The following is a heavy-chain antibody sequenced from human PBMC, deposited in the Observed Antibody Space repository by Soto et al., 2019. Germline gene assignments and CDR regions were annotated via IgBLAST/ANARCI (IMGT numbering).Heavy chain of an antibody. J-gene: IGHJ6*02. D-gene: IGHD3-3*01. V-gene: IGHV3-30*16. CDR2: ISYDGSNK. CDR3: AKALILDFWNGYQPRGYGMDV. CDR1: GGTFSSYA. Sequence: QVQLVQSGAEVKKPGSSVKVSCKASGGTFSSYAISWVRQAPGQGLEWVAVISYDGSNKYYADSVKGRFTISRDNSKNTLYLQMNSLRAEDTAVYYCAKALILDFWNGYQPRGYGMDVWGQGTTVTVSS.